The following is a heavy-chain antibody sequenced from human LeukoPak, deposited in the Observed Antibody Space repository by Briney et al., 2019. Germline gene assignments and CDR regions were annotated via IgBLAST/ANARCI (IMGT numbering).Heavy chain of an antibody. V-gene: IGHV1-69*13. CDR1: GGTFSSYA. J-gene: IGHJ4*02. CDR3: ARDWRKSYDSSGYYYDWLLDY. D-gene: IGHD3-22*01. CDR2: IIPIFGTA. Sequence: SVKVSCKASGGTFSSYAISWVRQAPGQGLEWMGGIIPIFGTANYAQKFQGRVTITADESTSTAYMELSSLRSEDTAVYYCARDWRKSYDSSGYYYDWLLDYWGQGTLVTVSS.